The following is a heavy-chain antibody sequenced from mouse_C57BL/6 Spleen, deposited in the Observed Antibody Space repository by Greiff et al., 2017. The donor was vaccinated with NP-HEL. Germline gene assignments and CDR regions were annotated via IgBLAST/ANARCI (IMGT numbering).Heavy chain of an antibody. CDR2: IYPGSGST. CDR1: GYTFTSYW. V-gene: IGHV1-55*01. D-gene: IGHD1-1*01. CDR3: ARRERDYYWRAMDY. J-gene: IGHJ4*01. Sequence: QVQLQQPGAELVKPGASVKMSCKASGYTFTSYWITWVKQRPGQGLEWIGDIYPGSGSTNYNEKFKSKATLTVDTSSSTAYMQLSSLTSEDSAVYYCARRERDYYWRAMDYWGQGTSVTVSS.